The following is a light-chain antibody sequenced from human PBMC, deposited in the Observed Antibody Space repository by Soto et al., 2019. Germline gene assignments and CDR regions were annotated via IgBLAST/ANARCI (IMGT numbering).Light chain of an antibody. CDR1: SSDVGGYNY. CDR2: DVS. CDR3: SSYTSISTV. Sequence: QSVLTQPASVSGSPGQSITISCTGTSSDVGGYNYVSWYQQHPGKAPKLMIYDVSNRPSGVSNRFSGSKSGNTASLTISGLQAEDEADYYCSSYTSISTVFGGGTNLTVL. V-gene: IGLV2-14*01. J-gene: IGLJ2*01.